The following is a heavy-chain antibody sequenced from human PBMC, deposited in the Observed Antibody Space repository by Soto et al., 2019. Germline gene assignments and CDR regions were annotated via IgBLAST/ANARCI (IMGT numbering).Heavy chain of an antibody. CDR3: ARGGAMGVDY. CDR2: IYFDGITT. V-gene: IGHV3-74*01. D-gene: IGHD1-26*01. Sequence: GGSLILSCTASGFPFNTHWMHWVRQAPGKGLVWVSRIYFDGITTNYADSVKGRLTVSRDNAKNTVYLHVNTLRDEDTAVYYCARGGAMGVDYWGQGTLVTVSS. CDR1: GFPFNTHW. J-gene: IGHJ4*02.